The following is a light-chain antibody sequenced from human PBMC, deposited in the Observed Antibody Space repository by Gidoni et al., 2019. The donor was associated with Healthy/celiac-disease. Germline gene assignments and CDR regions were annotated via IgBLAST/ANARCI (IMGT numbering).Light chain of an antibody. Sequence: QSALTQPASVPGSPGHSITISCTGTSSDVGGYNYVPWYQQHPGKAPKLMIYEVSNRPSGVSNRFSGSKSGNTASLTISGLQAEDEADYYCSSYTSSSTRVFGGGTKLTVL. V-gene: IGLV2-14*01. CDR2: EVS. CDR1: SSDVGGYNY. J-gene: IGLJ2*01. CDR3: SSYTSSSTRV.